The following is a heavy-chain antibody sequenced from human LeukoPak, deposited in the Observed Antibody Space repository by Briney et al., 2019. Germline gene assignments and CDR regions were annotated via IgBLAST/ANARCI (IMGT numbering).Heavy chain of an antibody. V-gene: IGHV3-66*01. J-gene: IGHJ4*02. CDR2: LYSGGGT. CDR3: AREAPGAKIDY. CDR1: GFTVSSNH. D-gene: IGHD1-26*01. Sequence: TGGSLRLSCAASGFTVSSNHMSWVRQAPGKGLEWVSVLYSGGGTYYADSVKGRFTISRDNSKNTLYLQMNSLRAEDTAVYYCAREAPGAKIDYWGQGTLVTVS.